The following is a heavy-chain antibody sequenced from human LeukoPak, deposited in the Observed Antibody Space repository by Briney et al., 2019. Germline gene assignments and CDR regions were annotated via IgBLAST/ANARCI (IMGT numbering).Heavy chain of an antibody. CDR3: ASPTYCGSNCYFNFDY. J-gene: IGHJ4*02. Sequence: ASVKVSCKTSGYTFATYFMHWVRQAPGQGLEWMGYINPNSGVTNYAQKFRGRVTMTWDTSISTAYIELSGLTSDDTAIYYCASPTYCGSNCYFNFDYWGQGTLVTVPS. D-gene: IGHD2-21*02. V-gene: IGHV1-2*02. CDR1: GYTFATYF. CDR2: INPNSGVT.